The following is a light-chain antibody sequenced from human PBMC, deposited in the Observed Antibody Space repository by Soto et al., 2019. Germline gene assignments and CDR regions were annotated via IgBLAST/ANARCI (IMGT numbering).Light chain of an antibody. CDR2: GAS. CDR1: QSVSSN. Sequence: EIVMTQSPATLSVSPGERATLSCRASQSVSSNLAWYQQKPGQAPRLLIYGASTRATGIPARFSGSGSGTDFTLTISRLEPEDFAVYYCQQYTGPPTTFGQGTRLEIK. CDR3: QQYTGPPTT. J-gene: IGKJ5*01. V-gene: IGKV3-15*01.